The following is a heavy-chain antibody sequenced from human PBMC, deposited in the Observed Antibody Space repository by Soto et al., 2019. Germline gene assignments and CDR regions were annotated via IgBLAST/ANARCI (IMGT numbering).Heavy chain of an antibody. D-gene: IGHD4-17*01. CDR1: GFPFEDYA. J-gene: IGHJ6*02. CDR3: AKATGVTNYFYSMDV. V-gene: IGHV3-9*01. Sequence: EVQLVESGGGLVQPGRSLRLSCAASGFPFEDYAMHWVRQAPGKGLEWVSGISWNGGNINYGDSVKGRFTISRDNAKNSLYLQRDSLRVEDTALYYCAKATGVTNYFYSMDVWGQGTTVAVS. CDR2: ISWNGGNI.